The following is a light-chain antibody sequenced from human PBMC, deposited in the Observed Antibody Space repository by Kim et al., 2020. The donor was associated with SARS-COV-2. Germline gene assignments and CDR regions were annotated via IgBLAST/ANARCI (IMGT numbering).Light chain of an antibody. CDR2: LEGSGIS. V-gene: IGLV4-60*03. CDR3: ETWDNDTWM. Sequence: SSVRLTCTLDSGHINYSIAWQQQPPGKAPRYLMKLEGSGISVRGSGVPDRFSGSTSGADRYLTISNLQSEDEADYYCETWDNDTWMFGGGTQLTVL. CDR1: SGHINYS. J-gene: IGLJ3*02.